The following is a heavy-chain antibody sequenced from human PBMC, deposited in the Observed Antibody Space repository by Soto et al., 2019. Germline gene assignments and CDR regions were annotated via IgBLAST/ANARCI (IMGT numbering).Heavy chain of an antibody. CDR3: AKVIRADSTSSNFSYYPGLDV. J-gene: IGHJ6*02. D-gene: IGHD6-6*01. V-gene: IGHV3-30*18. CDR2: ISNNGINK. Sequence: QVQLVESGGGAVQPGRSLRLSCAASGFTFRTYGMHWVRQAPGKGLEWLAVISNNGINKYYADSVKGRFTISRDNSRDTLFPQMNSLRGEDTVIYYCAKVIRADSTSSNFSYYPGLDVWGQGTTVTVS. CDR1: GFTFRTYG.